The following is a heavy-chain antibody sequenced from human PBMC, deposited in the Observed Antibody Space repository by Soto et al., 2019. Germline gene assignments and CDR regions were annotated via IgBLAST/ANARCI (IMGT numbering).Heavy chain of an antibody. V-gene: IGHV1-18*01. CDR1: GYTFSIYG. Sequence: KIALKTSGYTFSIYGISWVRQAPGQGLEWMGWISAYNGNTNYAQKLQGRVTMTTDTSTSTAYMELRSLRSDDTAVYYCARDLAAGNCDYWGQGTLVTLSS. J-gene: IGHJ4*02. CDR2: ISAYNGNT. D-gene: IGHD6-13*01. CDR3: ARDLAAGNCDY.